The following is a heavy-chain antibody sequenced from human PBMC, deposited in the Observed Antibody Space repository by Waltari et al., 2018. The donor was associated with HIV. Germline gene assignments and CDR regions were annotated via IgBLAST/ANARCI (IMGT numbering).Heavy chain of an antibody. Sequence: QAHLVQSGPEVRRPGASVTVSCKSSAYTFTDYYLHWVRQTPGQGPEWLGRMDSRSCGAFYGPAFRGRLAMTRVTSLTTAYLELTSLKSDGTAVYFCARGEDVTGISLPPGYRLDFWGQGTLVTVSS. CDR1: AYTFTDYY. CDR3: ARGEDVTGISLPPGYRLDF. J-gene: IGHJ4*02. V-gene: IGHV1-2*06. D-gene: IGHD2-15*01. CDR2: MDSRSCGA.